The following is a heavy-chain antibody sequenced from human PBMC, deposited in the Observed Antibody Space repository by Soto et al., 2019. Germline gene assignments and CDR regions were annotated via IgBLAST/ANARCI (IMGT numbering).Heavy chain of an antibody. J-gene: IGHJ4*02. CDR2: INSDGSST. CDR1: GFTFSSYW. V-gene: IGHV3-74*01. CDR3: ARLMSSGWHSSTASFDY. D-gene: IGHD6-19*01. Sequence: GGSLRLSCAASGFTFSSYWMHWVRQAPGKGLVWVSRINSDGSSTSYADSVKGRFTISRDNAKNTLYLQMNSLRAEDTAVYYCARLMSSGWHSSTASFDYWGQGTLVTVSS.